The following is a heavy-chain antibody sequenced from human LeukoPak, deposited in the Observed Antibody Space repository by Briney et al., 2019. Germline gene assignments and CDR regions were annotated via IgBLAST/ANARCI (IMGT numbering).Heavy chain of an antibody. CDR1: GGSISSYY. CDR3: ARVGTYGGDDY. Sequence: SETLSLTCTVSGGSISSYYWSWIRQPPGKGLEWIGYTYYSGSTNYNPSLKSRVTISVDTSKNQFSLKLSSVTAADTAVYYCARVGTYGGDDYWGQGTLVTVSS. J-gene: IGHJ4*02. CDR2: TYYSGST. V-gene: IGHV4-59*01. D-gene: IGHD4-23*01.